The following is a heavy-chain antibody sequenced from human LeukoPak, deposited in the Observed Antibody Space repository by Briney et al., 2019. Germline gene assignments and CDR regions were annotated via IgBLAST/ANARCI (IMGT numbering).Heavy chain of an antibody. CDR2: IYHSGST. D-gene: IGHD2-2*01. Sequence: PSGTLSLTCPVSGGSISSSNWWNWVRQPPGKGLEWIGYIYHSGSTYYNPSLKSRVTISVDRSKNQFSLKLSSVTAADTAVYYCARDRRRIVVVPADKPYYYYYMDVWGKGTTVTVSS. CDR3: ARDRRRIVVVPADKPYYYYYMDV. V-gene: IGHV4-4*02. CDR1: GGSISSSNW. J-gene: IGHJ6*03.